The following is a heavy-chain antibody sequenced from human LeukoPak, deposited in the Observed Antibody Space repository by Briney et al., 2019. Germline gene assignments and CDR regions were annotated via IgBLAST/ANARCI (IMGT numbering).Heavy chain of an antibody. V-gene: IGHV4-59*01. CDR2: IYYSGST. CDR1: GGSISSYY. D-gene: IGHD4-17*01. Sequence: SETLSLTRTVSGGSISSYYWSWIRQPPGKGLEWIGYIYYSGSTNYNPSLKSRVTISVDTSKNQFSLKLSSVTAADTAVYYCARDHGDPPGSLDYWGQGTLVTVSS. CDR3: ARDHGDPPGSLDY. J-gene: IGHJ4*02.